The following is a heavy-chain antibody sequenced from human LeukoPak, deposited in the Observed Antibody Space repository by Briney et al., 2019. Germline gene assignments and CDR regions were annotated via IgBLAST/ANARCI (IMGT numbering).Heavy chain of an antibody. CDR3: VRGSHGSGGNSFVD. J-gene: IGHJ4*02. Sequence: GGSLRLSCAASGFTFSDDQMHWVRQAPGKGLQWVALISYDGSNKAYTDSVKGRFTISRDNSKNMVYLQMSSLRFEDTAVYYCVRGSHGSGGNSFVDWGLGALITVSS. CDR1: GFTFSDDQ. V-gene: IGHV3-30*10. CDR2: ISYDGSNK. D-gene: IGHD3-10*01.